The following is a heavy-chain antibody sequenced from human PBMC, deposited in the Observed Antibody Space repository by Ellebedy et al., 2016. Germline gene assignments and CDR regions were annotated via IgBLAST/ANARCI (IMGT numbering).Heavy chain of an antibody. CDR1: GYTFTGYY. D-gene: IGHD3-3*01. CDR2: INPNSGGT. CDR3: ARDSSGRFLPY. J-gene: IGHJ4*02. Sequence: ASVKVSXXASGYTFTGYYMHWVRQAPGQGLEWMGWINPNSGGTNYAQKFQGRVTMTRDTSISTAYMELSRLRSDDTAVYYCARDSSGRFLPYWGQGTLVTVSS. V-gene: IGHV1-2*02.